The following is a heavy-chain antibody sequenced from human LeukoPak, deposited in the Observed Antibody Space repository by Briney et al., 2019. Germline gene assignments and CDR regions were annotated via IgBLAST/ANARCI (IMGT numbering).Heavy chain of an antibody. Sequence: ASVTVSCKASGYTFTSYYMHWVRQAPGQGLEWMGMINPSGGSTSYAQKFQGRVTMTRDTSTSTVYMELSSLRSEDTAVYYCARGGDSSGYYLPDAFDIWGQGTMVTVSS. CDR1: GYTFTSYY. CDR3: ARGGDSSGYYLPDAFDI. D-gene: IGHD3-22*01. J-gene: IGHJ3*02. V-gene: IGHV1-46*01. CDR2: INPSGGST.